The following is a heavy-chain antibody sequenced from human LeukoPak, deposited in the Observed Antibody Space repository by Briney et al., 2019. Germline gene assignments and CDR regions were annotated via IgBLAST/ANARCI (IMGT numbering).Heavy chain of an antibody. CDR3: ARKTDSSGSGDY. J-gene: IGHJ4*02. CDR2: IYSGGST. CDR1: GFSVSSNY. D-gene: IGHD3-22*01. Sequence: GGSLRLSCAASGFSVSSNYMSWVRQAPGKGLECVSVIYSGGSTYYSDSVKGRFTISRDNSKNTLYLQMNSLRAEDTAVYYCARKTDSSGSGDYWGQGTLVTVSS. V-gene: IGHV3-53*01.